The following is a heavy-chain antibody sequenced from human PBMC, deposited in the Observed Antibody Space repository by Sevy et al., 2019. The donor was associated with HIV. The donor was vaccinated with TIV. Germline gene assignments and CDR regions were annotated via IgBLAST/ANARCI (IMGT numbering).Heavy chain of an antibody. CDR3: ANFPNNYYDISGYSGDDAFDI. Sequence: GGSLRLSCVASGFTFSSYGMHWVRQAPGKGLEWVAVIWNDRTNKNYADSVKGRFTISRDNSKNTLYLQVNSLRAEDTAVYYCANFPNNYYDISGYSGDDAFDIWGQGTMVTVSS. CDR1: GFTFSSYG. CDR2: IWNDRTNK. J-gene: IGHJ3*02. D-gene: IGHD3-22*01. V-gene: IGHV3-33*06.